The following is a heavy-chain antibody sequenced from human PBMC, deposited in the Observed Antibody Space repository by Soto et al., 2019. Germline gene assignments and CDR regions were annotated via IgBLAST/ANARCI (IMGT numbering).Heavy chain of an antibody. Sequence: SETLSLTCAVSGGAISNNYWRWIRQPAGKGLEWIGRINTSGTTNYNPSLRRRVSMSVDTSKNQLSLKVNSVTAADTAVYYCARDVRWDRGLDVWGQGTTVT. CDR3: ARDVRWDRGLDV. D-gene: IGHD1-26*01. J-gene: IGHJ6*02. CDR1: GGAISNNY. V-gene: IGHV4-4*07. CDR2: INTSGTT.